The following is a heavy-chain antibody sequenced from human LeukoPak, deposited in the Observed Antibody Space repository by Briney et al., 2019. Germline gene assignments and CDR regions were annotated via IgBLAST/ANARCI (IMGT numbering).Heavy chain of an antibody. CDR1: GYTXTGHY. CDR3: ARVGSSGWDTFEQSPT. D-gene: IGHD6-19*01. V-gene: IGHV1-2*02. CDR2: INPNSGGT. Sequence: ASLTVSGTPSGYTXTGHYMHWVRQAPGQGLEWMGWINPNSGGTNYAQKFQGRVSMTGDTSISTSYMELSRLSSDDTAAYYCARVGSSGWDTFEQSPTWGQGTLVTVSS. J-gene: IGHJ5*02.